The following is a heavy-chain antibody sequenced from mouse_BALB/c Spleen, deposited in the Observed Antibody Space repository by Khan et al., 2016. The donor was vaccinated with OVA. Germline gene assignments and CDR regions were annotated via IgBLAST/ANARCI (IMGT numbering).Heavy chain of an antibody. CDR1: GYSITSDYA. D-gene: IGHD2-3*01. V-gene: IGHV3-2*02. Sequence: EVQLQESGPGLVKPSQSLSLTCTVTGYSITSDYAWNWIRQFPGNKLEWMGYISYSGSTNYNPSLKSRISIMRDTSKNQFFLQLNSVTTEDTATYYCARDGSRYNYAIDYWGQGTSVTVSS. CDR2: ISYSGST. J-gene: IGHJ4*01. CDR3: ARDGSRYNYAIDY.